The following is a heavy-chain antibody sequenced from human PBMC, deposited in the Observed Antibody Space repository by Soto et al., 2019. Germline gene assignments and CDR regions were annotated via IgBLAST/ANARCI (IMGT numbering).Heavy chain of an antibody. CDR3: AKDRYGSLEGGMDV. CDR2: VTWNSGNI. J-gene: IGHJ6*02. Sequence: EVQLVESGGGLVQPGRSLRLSCAASGFIFDDFGMHWVRQAPGKGLEWVSGVTWNSGNIDYADSVKGRFTITRDNAKNSLYLQMNSLRGEGTALYYCAKDRYGSLEGGMDVWGQGTTVTVSS. D-gene: IGHD1-26*01. CDR1: GFIFDDFG. V-gene: IGHV3-9*01.